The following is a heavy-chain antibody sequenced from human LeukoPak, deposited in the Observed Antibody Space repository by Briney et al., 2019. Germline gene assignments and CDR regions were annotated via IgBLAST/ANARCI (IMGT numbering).Heavy chain of an antibody. CDR3: ATYDFWSGWPEYYFDY. Sequence: ASVKVSCKASGYTFTSYAMNWVRQAPGQGLEWMGWINTNTGNPTYAQGFTGRFVFSLDTSVSTAYLQISSLKAEDTAVYYCATYDFWSGWPEYYFDYWGQGTLVTVSS. J-gene: IGHJ4*02. D-gene: IGHD3-3*01. CDR2: INTNTGNP. V-gene: IGHV7-4-1*02. CDR1: GYTFTSYA.